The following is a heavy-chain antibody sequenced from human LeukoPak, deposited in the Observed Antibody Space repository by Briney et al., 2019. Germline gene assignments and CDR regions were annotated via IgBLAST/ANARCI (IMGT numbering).Heavy chain of an antibody. J-gene: IGHJ4*02. CDR3: ARVTYGSGTYGAFDY. V-gene: IGHV3-21*01. CDR1: GFTFSHYS. D-gene: IGHD3-10*01. CDR2: ISSSGSYI. Sequence: GGSLRLSCAASGFTFSHYSMNWVRQAPGKGLEWVSSISSSGSYIYYADSLKGRFTISRDNAKNSLYLQVNSLRAEDTAVYYCARVTYGSGTYGAFDYWGQGTLVTVSS.